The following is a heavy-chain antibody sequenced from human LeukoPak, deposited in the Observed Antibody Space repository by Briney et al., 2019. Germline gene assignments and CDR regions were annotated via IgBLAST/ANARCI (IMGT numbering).Heavy chain of an antibody. V-gene: IGHV3-23*01. CDR1: GFTFSSYA. CDR3: AKDGSITMIVVVITGYYFDY. CDR2: ISGSGGST. D-gene: IGHD3-22*01. J-gene: IGHJ4*02. Sequence: PGGSLRLSCAASGFTFSSYAMSWVRQAPGKGLEWVSAISGSGGSTYYADSVKGRFTISRDNSKNTLYLQMNSLRAEDTAVYYCAKDGSITMIVVVITGYYFDYWGQGTLVTVSS.